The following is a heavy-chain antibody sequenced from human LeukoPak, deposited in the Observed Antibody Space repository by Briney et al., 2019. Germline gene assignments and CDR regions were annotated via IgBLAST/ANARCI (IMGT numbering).Heavy chain of an antibody. CDR2: INPNSGGT. CDR3: ARDRWGLWFGESSRALDWFDP. J-gene: IGHJ5*02. CDR1: GYTFTGYY. Sequence: ASVKVSCRASGYTFTGYYMHWVRQAPGQGLEWMGWINPNSGGTNYAQKFQGRVTMTRDTSISTAYMELSRLRSDDTAVYYCARDRWGLWFGESSRALDWFDPWGQGTLVTVSS. V-gene: IGHV1-2*02. D-gene: IGHD3-10*01.